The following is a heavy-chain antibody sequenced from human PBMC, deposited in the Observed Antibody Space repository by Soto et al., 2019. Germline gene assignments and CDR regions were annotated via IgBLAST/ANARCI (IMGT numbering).Heavy chain of an antibody. CDR1: GFTFSSYA. Sequence: PGGSLRLSCAASGFTFSSYAMSWVRQAPGKGLEWVSAISGSGGSTYYADSVKGRFTISRDNSKNTLYLQMNSRRAEETAVYYCAKDLGIAEAGSVHPWGQGTLVTVSS. CDR3: AKDLGIAEAGSVHP. D-gene: IGHD6-13*01. CDR2: ISGSGGST. V-gene: IGHV3-23*01. J-gene: IGHJ5*02.